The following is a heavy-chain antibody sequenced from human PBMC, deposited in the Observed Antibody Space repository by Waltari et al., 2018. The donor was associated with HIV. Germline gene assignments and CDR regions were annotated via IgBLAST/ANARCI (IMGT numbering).Heavy chain of an antibody. CDR2: IYYSGST. CDR1: GGSISSSSYY. CDR3: ARQSEDYYGMDV. V-gene: IGHV4-39*01. J-gene: IGHJ6*02. Sequence: QLQLQESGPGLVKPSETLSLTCTVSGGSISSSSYYWGWIRQPPGKGLEWIGSIYYSGSTYYNPSLKSRVTISVDTSKNQFSLKLSSVTAADTAVYYCARQSEDYYGMDVWGQGTTVTVSS.